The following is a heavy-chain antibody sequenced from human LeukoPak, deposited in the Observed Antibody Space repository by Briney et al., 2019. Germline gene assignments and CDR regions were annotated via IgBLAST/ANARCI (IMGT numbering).Heavy chain of an antibody. J-gene: IGHJ3*02. CDR2: INWNGGST. V-gene: IGHV3-20*04. D-gene: IGHD3-10*01. CDR3: ARHRRKYVWFGEFDI. Sequence: GGSLRLSCAASGFTFDDYGMSWVRQAPGKGLEWVSGINWNGGSTGYADAVKGRFTISGEHAKTSLYLQMNSLRAEDTALYYCARHRRKYVWFGEFDIWGQGTMVTVSS. CDR1: GFTFDDYG.